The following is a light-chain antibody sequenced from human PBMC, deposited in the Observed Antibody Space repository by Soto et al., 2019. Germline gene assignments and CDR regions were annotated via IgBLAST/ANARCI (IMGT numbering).Light chain of an antibody. Sequence: EIIMTESPATQSVSRGEVATLXXRASQGIGSTLAWYQHKPGQTPRXLIYDTSTRATGVPARFSGSRSGTEFTLTINSLQSEDFAVYYCQRYNNWPLTFGGGTKVDIK. CDR1: QGIGST. J-gene: IGKJ4*01. CDR3: QRYNNWPLT. V-gene: IGKV3-15*01. CDR2: DTS.